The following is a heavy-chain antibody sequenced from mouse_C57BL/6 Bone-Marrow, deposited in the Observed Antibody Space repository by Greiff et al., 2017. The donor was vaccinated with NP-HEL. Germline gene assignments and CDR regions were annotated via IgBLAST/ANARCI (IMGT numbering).Heavy chain of an antibody. V-gene: IGHV3-6*01. D-gene: IGHD2-3*01. Sequence: EVKLVESGPGLVKPSPSLSLTCSVTGYSFTSGYYWNWIRQFPGNKLEWMGYISYDGSNNYNPSLKNRISITRDTSKNQFFLKLNSVTTEDTATYYCAREWLLRFYAMDYWGQGTSVTVSS. CDR1: GYSFTSGYY. CDR2: ISYDGSN. CDR3: AREWLLRFYAMDY. J-gene: IGHJ4*01.